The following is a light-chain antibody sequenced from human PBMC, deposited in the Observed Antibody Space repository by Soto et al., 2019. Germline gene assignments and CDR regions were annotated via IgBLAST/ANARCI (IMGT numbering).Light chain of an antibody. Sequence: QSALTQPRLVSGSPGQSVTISCTGTSSDVGDYNYVSWYQQHPGKAPKLMIYDVSNRPSGVPDRFSGSKSGKTASLTISGLQAEDEADYYCCSYAGSSYVFGPGTKLTVL. CDR2: DVS. V-gene: IGLV2-11*01. CDR1: SSDVGDYNY. CDR3: CSYAGSSYV. J-gene: IGLJ1*01.